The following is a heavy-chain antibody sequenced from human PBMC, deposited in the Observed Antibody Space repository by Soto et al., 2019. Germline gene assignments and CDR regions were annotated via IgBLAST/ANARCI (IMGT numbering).Heavy chain of an antibody. CDR3: AREDQSVIRAAPRHYYYGMDV. D-gene: IGHD6-13*01. CDR2: IIPIFGPA. J-gene: IGHJ6*02. CDR1: GGTFSNYA. V-gene: IGHV1-69*01. Sequence: QVQLVQSGAEVKRPGSSVKVSCKASGGTFSNYAISWVRQAPGQGLEWMGGIIPIFGPANYAQNFQDRVTITADESTSTAYMELNSLRFEDTAVYYCAREDQSVIRAAPRHYYYGMDVWGQGTTVTVSS.